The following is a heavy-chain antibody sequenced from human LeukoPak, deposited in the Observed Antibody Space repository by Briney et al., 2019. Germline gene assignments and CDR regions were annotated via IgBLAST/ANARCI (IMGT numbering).Heavy chain of an antibody. D-gene: IGHD2-2*02. CDR1: GFTFSSYS. Sequence: GGSLRLSCAASGFTFSSYSMNWVRQAPGKGLEWVSSISSSSSYIYYADSVKGRFTISRDNAKNSLYLQMNSLRAEDTAVYYCARSSPHCSSTSCYNDAFDIWGQGTMVTVSS. J-gene: IGHJ3*02. V-gene: IGHV3-21*01. CDR2: ISSSSSYI. CDR3: ARSSPHCSSTSCYNDAFDI.